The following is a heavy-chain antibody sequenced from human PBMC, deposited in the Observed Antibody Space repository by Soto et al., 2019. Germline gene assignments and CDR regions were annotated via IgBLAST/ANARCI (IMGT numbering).Heavy chain of an antibody. CDR3: AGALGGWNNWFDP. Sequence: SETLSLTCTVSGGSISSYYWSWIQQPPGKGLEWIGYIYYSGSTNYNPSLKSRVTISVDTSKNQFSLKLSSLTAADTAVYYWAGALGGWNNWFDPWGKGNMVTVSS. CDR1: GGSISSYY. J-gene: IGHJ5*02. V-gene: IGHV4-59*01. CDR2: IYYSGST. D-gene: IGHD3-16*01.